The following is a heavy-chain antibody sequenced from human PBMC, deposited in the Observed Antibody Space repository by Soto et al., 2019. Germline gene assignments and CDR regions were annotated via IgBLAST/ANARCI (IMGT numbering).Heavy chain of an antibody. V-gene: IGHV3-9*01. CDR3: AKVPVRYSNYYYGMDV. CDR1: GFTFDDYA. D-gene: IGHD4-4*01. CDR2: ISWNSGSI. Sequence: GGSLRLSCAASGFTFDDYAMHWVRQAPGKGLEWVSGISWNSGSIGYADSVKGRFTISRDNAKNSLYLQMNSLRAEDTALHYCAKVPVRYSNYYYGMDVWGQGTTVTVSS. J-gene: IGHJ6*02.